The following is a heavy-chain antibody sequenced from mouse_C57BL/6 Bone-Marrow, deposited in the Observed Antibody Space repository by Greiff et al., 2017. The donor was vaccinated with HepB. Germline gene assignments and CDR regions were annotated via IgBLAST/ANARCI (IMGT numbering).Heavy chain of an antibody. CDR2: INPNNGGT. CDR1: GYTFTDYY. D-gene: IGHD2-4*01. J-gene: IGHJ4*01. Sequence: EVQLQQSGPELVKPGASVKISCKASGYTFTDYYMNWVKQSHGKSLEWIGDINPNNGGTSYNQKFKGKATLTVDKSSSTAYMELRSLTSEDSAVYYCARLGVLYDYDPYYAMDYWGQGTSVTVSS. V-gene: IGHV1-26*01. CDR3: ARLGVLYDYDPYYAMDY.